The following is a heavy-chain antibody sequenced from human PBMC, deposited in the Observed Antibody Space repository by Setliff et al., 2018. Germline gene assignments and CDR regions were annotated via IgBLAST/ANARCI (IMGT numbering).Heavy chain of an antibody. CDR2: IIQSGAT. D-gene: IGHD2-8*01. CDR3: AKDRVNDGVWDFDS. CDR1: GFSFGAFT. V-gene: IGHV3-23*01. Sequence: TGGSLRLSCETSGFSFGAFTMNWVRQAPGKGLEWVSGIIQSGATFYADSVKGRFTISRDNSKSSVFLHINSVTAEDTAIYHCAKDRVNDGVWDFDSWGPGILVTVS. J-gene: IGHJ4*02.